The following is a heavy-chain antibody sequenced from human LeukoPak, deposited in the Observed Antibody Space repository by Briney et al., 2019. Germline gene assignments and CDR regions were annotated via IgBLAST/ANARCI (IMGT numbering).Heavy chain of an antibody. V-gene: IGHV4-34*01. CDR1: GGSFSGYY. CDR3: AVDYDSSGYYYFDAFDI. CDR2: INHSGST. Sequence: PSETLSLTCAVYGGSFSGYYWSWVRQPPGKGLEWIGEINHSGSTNYNPSLKSRVTISVDTSQNQFSLKLSSVTAADTAVYYCAVDYDSSGYYYFDAFDIWGQGTMVTVSS. J-gene: IGHJ3*02. D-gene: IGHD3-22*01.